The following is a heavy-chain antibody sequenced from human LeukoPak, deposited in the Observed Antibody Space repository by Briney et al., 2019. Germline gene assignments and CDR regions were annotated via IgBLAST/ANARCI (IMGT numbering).Heavy chain of an antibody. V-gene: IGHV4-38-2*02. CDR2: IYHSGST. CDR3: AGRWDY. Sequence: SETLSLTCTVSGYSISSGYYWGWIRQPPGKGLEWIGSIYHSGSTYYNPSPKSRVTISVDTSKNQFSLKLSSVTAAGTAVYYCAGRWDYWGQGTLVTVSS. CDR1: GYSISSGYY. J-gene: IGHJ4*02.